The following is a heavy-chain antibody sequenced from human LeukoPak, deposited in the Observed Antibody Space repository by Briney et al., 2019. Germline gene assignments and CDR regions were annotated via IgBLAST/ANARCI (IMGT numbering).Heavy chain of an antibody. D-gene: IGHD3-22*01. J-gene: IGHJ3*02. CDR2: ISSSGST. V-gene: IGHV4-61*02. CDR3: ARGPYSYDSSGAFDI. CDR1: GDSISSGDYY. Sequence: KSSQTLSLTCTVSGDSISSGDYYWRWIRQPAGKGLEWIGRISSSGSTNYNPSLKSRVTISVDTSKNQFSLKLSSVTAADTAVYFCARGPYSYDSSGAFDIWGQGTMVTVSS.